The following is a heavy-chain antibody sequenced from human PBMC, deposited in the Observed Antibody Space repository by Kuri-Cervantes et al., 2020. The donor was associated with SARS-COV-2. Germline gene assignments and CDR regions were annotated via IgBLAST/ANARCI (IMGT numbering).Heavy chain of an antibody. CDR3: ARARRYSGYGLDWGL. V-gene: IGHV4-38-2*02. CDR1: GDFISNYF. Sequence: SETLFTCTVSGDFISNYFWTWIRQPPGKGLEWIGSIYHSGSTYYNPSLKSRVTISVDTSKNQFSLKLSSVTAADTAVYYCARARRYSGYGLDWGLWGQGKMVTVSS. CDR2: IYHSGST. J-gene: IGHJ3*01. D-gene: IGHD5-12*01.